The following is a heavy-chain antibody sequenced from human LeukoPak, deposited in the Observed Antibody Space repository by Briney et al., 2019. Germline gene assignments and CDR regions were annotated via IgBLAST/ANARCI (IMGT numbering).Heavy chain of an antibody. V-gene: IGHV4-31*03. CDR2: IYYSGST. D-gene: IGHD5-12*01. Sequence: SETLSLTCTVSGGSLSSGGYYWSWLRQHPGTDLEWVGYIYYSGSTFYNPSLKSRVTISVDTSKNQFSRKLSSVTAADTAVYYCASSEATTTPPPYGMDVWGQGTTVTVSS. CDR3: ASSEATTTPPPYGMDV. CDR1: GGSLSSGGYY. J-gene: IGHJ6*02.